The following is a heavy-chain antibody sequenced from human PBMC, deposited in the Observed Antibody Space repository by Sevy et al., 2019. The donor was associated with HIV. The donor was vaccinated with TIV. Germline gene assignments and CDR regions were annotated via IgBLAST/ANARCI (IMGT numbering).Heavy chain of an antibody. V-gene: IGHV3-7*03. Sequence: GGSLRLSCAASGFTFSRYWMSWVRQAPGKGLEWVANIKQDGSGKYYVDSVKGRFTISRDNAKNSLYLQMNSLRAEDTAVYYCARLKDDSSGYTFGYWGQGTLVTVSS. D-gene: IGHD3-22*01. CDR1: GFTFSRYW. J-gene: IGHJ4*02. CDR3: ARLKDDSSGYTFGY. CDR2: IKQDGSGK.